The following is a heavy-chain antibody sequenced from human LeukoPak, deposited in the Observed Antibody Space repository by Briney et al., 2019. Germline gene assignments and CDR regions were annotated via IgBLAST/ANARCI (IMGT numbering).Heavy chain of an antibody. CDR3: ARGRAQYQLLRFDY. CDR2: IIPIFGTA. J-gene: IGHJ4*02. Sequence: SVKVSCKASGGTFSSYAISWVRQAPGQGLEWLGGIIPIFGTANYAQKFQGRVTITADESTSTAYMELSSLRSEDTAVYYCARGRAQYQLLRFDYWGQGALVTVSS. CDR1: GGTFSSYA. V-gene: IGHV1-69*13. D-gene: IGHD2-2*01.